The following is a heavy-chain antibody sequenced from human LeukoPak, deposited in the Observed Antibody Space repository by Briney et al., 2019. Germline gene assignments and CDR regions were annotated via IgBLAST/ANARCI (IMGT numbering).Heavy chain of an antibody. D-gene: IGHD3-10*01. CDR1: GFSFSNYW. CDR3: ARARIDYYGSGSYFSGDHYNWFDP. J-gene: IGHJ5*02. Sequence: GGSLRLSCAASGFSFSNYWMSWVRQAPGKGLEWVANIKQDGSEKYYVDSVKGRFTISRDNAKNSLYLQMNSLRAEDTAVYYCARARIDYYGSGSYFSGDHYNWFDPWGQGTLVTVSS. CDR2: IKQDGSEK. V-gene: IGHV3-7*01.